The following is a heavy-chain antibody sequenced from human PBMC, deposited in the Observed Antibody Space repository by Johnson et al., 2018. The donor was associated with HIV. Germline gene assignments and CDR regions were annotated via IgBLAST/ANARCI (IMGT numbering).Heavy chain of an antibody. CDR2: IYSDGSDT. CDR1: GFTFSSYA. Sequence: VQLVESGGGVVQPGRSLRLSCAASGFTFSSYAMHWVRQAPWKGLVWVARIYSDGSDTAYADSVKGRLTISRDNAKKTLYLQMNSLRAEETAVYYCARKQWLEIPSDAFDVWGQGTMVTVSS. CDR3: ARKQWLEIPSDAFDV. J-gene: IGHJ3*01. V-gene: IGHV3-74*03. D-gene: IGHD6-19*01.